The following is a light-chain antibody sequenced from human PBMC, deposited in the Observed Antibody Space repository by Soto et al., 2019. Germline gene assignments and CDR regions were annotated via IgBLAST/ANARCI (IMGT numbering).Light chain of an antibody. Sequence: DTIMTQSPVILSVSPGERATVSCRASQSLNSNLAWYQQKPGQAPRLLIYGASNRATGIPDRFSGSGSGTEFTLTISSLQSEDFAVYYCQQYNNWPAWTFGQGTKVDIK. CDR1: QSLNSN. V-gene: IGKV3D-15*01. CDR2: GAS. CDR3: QQYNNWPAWT. J-gene: IGKJ1*01.